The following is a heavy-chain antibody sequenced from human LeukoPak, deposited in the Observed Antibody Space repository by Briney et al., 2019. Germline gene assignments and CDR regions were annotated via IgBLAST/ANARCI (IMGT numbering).Heavy chain of an antibody. CDR2: IYSGGST. V-gene: IGHV3-66*01. CDR1: GFTFSDYY. J-gene: IGHJ4*02. CDR3: ARSSSGGSSIFDY. Sequence: GGSLRLSCAASGFTFSDYYMSWIRQAPGKGLEWVSIIYSGGSTFYADSVKGRFTISRDNAKNSLYLQMNSLRAEDTAVYYCARSSSGGSSIFDYWGQGTLVTVSS. D-gene: IGHD2-15*01.